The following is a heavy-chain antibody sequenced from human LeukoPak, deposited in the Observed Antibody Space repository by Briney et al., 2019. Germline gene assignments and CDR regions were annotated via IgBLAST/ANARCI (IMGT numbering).Heavy chain of an antibody. CDR3: ARNNDMDV. CDR2: MNKDGSEE. CDR1: GFILSNHW. V-gene: IGHV3-7*03. Sequence: GGSLRLSCAASGFILSNHWMTWVRQAPGKGPEWVADMNKDGSEEYYVDSVKGRFTIFKDTAKNSLYLQMNNLRVEDTALYYCARNNDMDVWGQGTTVVVSS. D-gene: IGHD1/OR15-1a*01. J-gene: IGHJ6*02.